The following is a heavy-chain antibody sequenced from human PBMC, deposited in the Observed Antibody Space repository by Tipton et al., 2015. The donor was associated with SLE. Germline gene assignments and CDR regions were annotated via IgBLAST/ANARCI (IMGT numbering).Heavy chain of an antibody. CDR3: ARGMVTWRGAIVGVDV. D-gene: IGHD2-21*02. Sequence: TLSLTCSVSGGSISSYYWIWIRQPPGKGLEWIGYISYGGGTNYNPSLKSRVTMSVHTAKNQFSLKVTSVTAADTAVYYCARGMVTWRGAIVGVDVWGQGTTVNVSS. V-gene: IGHV4-59*08. CDR2: ISYGGGT. CDR1: GGSISSYY. J-gene: IGHJ6*02.